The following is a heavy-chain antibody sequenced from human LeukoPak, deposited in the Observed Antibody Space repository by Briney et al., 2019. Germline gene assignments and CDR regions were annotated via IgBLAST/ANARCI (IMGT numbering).Heavy chain of an antibody. CDR1: GYTFTGYY. Sequence: ASVKVSCKASGYTFTGYYMHWVRQAPGQGLEWMGWINPNSGGANYAQKFQGRVTMTRDTSISTAYMELSRLRSDDTAVYYCAIPIYSSSWYGRGGDFDYWGQGTLVTVSS. CDR2: INPNSGGA. J-gene: IGHJ4*02. CDR3: AIPIYSSSWYGRGGDFDY. D-gene: IGHD6-13*01. V-gene: IGHV1-2*02.